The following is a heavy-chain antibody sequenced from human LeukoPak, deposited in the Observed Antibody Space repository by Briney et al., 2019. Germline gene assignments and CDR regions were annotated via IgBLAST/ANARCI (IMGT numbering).Heavy chain of an antibody. CDR1: GYSFINYD. V-gene: IGHV1-8*01. D-gene: IGHD6-19*01. CDR3: ARIDPNSGGDH. CDR2: MNPYSGNT. J-gene: IGHJ4*02. Sequence: ASVKVSCKTSGYSFINYDINWVRQATGQGLEWMGWMNPYSGNTGYAQKFQNRVAMTRSTSSSTAYMELSSLTSEDTAMYYCARIDPNSGGDHWGQGTLVTVFS.